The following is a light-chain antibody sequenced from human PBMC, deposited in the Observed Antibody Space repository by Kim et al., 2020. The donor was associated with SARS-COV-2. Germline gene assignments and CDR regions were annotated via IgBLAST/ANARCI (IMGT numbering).Light chain of an antibody. Sequence: LSPGERATHSCRASQSLSSSYLAWYQQKPGQTPRLLIYDASSRATGIPDRFSGSGSGTDFTLTISRLEPEDSAVYYCQQYGSSATFGQGTKVDIK. CDR3: QQYGSSAT. CDR1: QSLSSSY. CDR2: DAS. J-gene: IGKJ1*01. V-gene: IGKV3-20*01.